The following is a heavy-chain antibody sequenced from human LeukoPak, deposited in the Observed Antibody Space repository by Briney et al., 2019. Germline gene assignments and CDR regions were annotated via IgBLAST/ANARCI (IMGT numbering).Heavy chain of an antibody. CDR2: IYYSGST. J-gene: IGHJ6*03. V-gene: IGHV4-59*01. CDR1: GGSISSYY. CDR3: ARVGRQTYDFWSGYYKWDYYYYMDV. D-gene: IGHD3-3*01. Sequence: SETLPLTCTVSGGSISSYYWSWIRQPPGKGLEWIGYIYYSGSTNYNPSLKSRVTISVDTSKNQFSLKLCSVTAADTAVYYCARVGRQTYDFWSGYYKWDYYYYMDVWGKGTTVTVSS.